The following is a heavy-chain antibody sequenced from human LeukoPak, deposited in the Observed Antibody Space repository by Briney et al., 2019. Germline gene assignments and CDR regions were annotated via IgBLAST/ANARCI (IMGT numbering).Heavy chain of an antibody. CDR2: IYSGGST. D-gene: IGHD4-23*01. V-gene: IGHV3-53*01. CDR1: GFTVSSNY. Sequence: TGGSLRLSCAASGFTVSSNYMSWVRQAPGKGLEWVSVIYSGGSTYYADSVKGRFTISRDNSKNTLYLQMNSLRAEDTAVYYCARDYGGNSRWFDPWGQGTLVTVSS. J-gene: IGHJ5*02. CDR3: ARDYGGNSRWFDP.